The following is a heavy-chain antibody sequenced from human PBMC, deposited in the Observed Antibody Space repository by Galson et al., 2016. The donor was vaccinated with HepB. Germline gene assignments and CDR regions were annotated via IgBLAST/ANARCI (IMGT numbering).Heavy chain of an antibody. Sequence: SLRLSCAASGFIVSSTYMTWVRRAPGKGLEWVSIVYSGGTTYYADSVKGRFTISRSDSKNTLYLQMDSLRVEDTAVYHCARTGNCKRNKCSSYDAFDLWGQGTLVTVSS. D-gene: IGHD1-14*01. CDR2: VYSGGTT. J-gene: IGHJ3*01. CDR1: GFIVSSTY. CDR3: ARTGNCKRNKCSSYDAFDL. V-gene: IGHV3-53*01.